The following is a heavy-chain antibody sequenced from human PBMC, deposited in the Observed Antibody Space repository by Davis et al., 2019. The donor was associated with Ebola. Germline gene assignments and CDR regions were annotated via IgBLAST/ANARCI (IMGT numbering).Heavy chain of an antibody. CDR1: GGSISSSSYY. CDR2: IYYSGST. Sequence: SETLSLTCTVSGGSISSSSYYWSWIRQHPGKGLEWIGYIYYSGSTYYNPSLKSRVTISVDTSKNQFSLRLSSVTAADTAVYYCARGVWFGEGNWFDPWGQGTLVTVSS. D-gene: IGHD3-10*01. CDR3: ARGVWFGEGNWFDP. J-gene: IGHJ5*02. V-gene: IGHV4-31*03.